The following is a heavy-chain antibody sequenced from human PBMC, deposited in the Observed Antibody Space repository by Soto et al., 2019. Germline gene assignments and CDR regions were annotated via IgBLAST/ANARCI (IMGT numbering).Heavy chain of an antibody. CDR2: IYYSGST. J-gene: IGHJ4*02. CDR3: ARSTVRFGELFAHVDNFDY. CDR1: GGSISSYY. D-gene: IGHD3-10*01. V-gene: IGHV4-59*01. Sequence: SETLSLTCTVSGGSISSYYWSWIRQPPGKGLEWIGYIYYSGSTNYNPSLKSRVTISVDTSKNQFSLKLSSVTAADTAVYYCARSTVRFGELFAHVDNFDYWGQGTLVTVSS.